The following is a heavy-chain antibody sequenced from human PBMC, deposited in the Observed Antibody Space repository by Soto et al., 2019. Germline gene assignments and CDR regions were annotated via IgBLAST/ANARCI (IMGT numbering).Heavy chain of an antibody. J-gene: IGHJ6*02. CDR1: GFTFGNYD. D-gene: IGHD4-4*01. V-gene: IGHV3-30*02. CDR2: ILHDGGVE. CDR3: AKSRDGYSFYFYYGMDV. Sequence: GGSLRLSCAASGFTFGNYDMHWVRQAPGKGLEWMALILHDGGVEYYADSVKGRFTISRDNSKSTLYLQMNSLRAEDTAVYYCAKSRDGYSFYFYYGMDVWGQGTTVTVSS.